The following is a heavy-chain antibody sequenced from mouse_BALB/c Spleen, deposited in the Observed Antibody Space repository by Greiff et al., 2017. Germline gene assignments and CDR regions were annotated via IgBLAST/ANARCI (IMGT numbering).Heavy chain of an antibody. D-gene: IGHD2-1*01. Sequence: EVQGVESGGGLVKPGGSLKLSCAASGFTFSSYAMSWVRQSPEKRLEWVAEISSGGSYTYYPDTVTGRFTISRDNAKNTLYLEMSSLRSEDTAMYYCASLLHLGAMDYWGQGTSVTVSS. V-gene: IGHV5-9-4*01. CDR1: GFTFSSYA. J-gene: IGHJ4*01. CDR2: ISSGGSYT. CDR3: ASLLHLGAMDY.